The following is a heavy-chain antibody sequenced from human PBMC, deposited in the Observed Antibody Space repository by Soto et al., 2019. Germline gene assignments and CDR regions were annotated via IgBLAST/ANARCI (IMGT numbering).Heavy chain of an antibody. CDR3: AREKRHRAYGMDV. D-gene: IGHD3-10*01. J-gene: IGHJ6*02. V-gene: IGHV4-31*03. CDR1: GGSISSGGYY. CDR2: IYYSGST. Sequence: PSETLSLTCTVSGGSISSGGYYWSWIRQHPGKGLEWIGYIYYSGSTYYNPSLKSRVTISVDTSKNQFSLKLSSVTAADTAVYYCAREKRHRAYGMDVRGQGTTVTVSS.